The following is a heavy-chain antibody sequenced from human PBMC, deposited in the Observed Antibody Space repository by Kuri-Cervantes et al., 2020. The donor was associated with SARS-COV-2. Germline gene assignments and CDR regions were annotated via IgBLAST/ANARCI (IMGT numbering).Heavy chain of an antibody. J-gene: IGHJ4*02. Sequence: GESLKISCAASGFTFSSYAMSWVRQAPGKGLEWVSAISGSGGSTYYEDSVKGRFTISRDNSKNTLYLQMNSLRAEDTAVDYCAKDPKLWPQAYFDYWGQGTLVTVSS. CDR2: ISGSGGST. V-gene: IGHV3-23*01. CDR1: GFTFSSYA. CDR3: AKDPKLWPQAYFDY. D-gene: IGHD5-18*01.